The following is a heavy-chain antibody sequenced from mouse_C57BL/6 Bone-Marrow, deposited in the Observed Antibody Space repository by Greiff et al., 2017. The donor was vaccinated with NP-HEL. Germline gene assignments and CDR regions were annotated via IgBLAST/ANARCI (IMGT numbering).Heavy chain of an antibody. Sequence: VKLMESGPGLVAPSQSLSITCTVSGFSLTSYGVDWVRQPPGKGLEWLGVIWGGGSTNYNSALMSRLSISKDNSKSQVFLKMNSLQTDVTAMYYGANTEFITTVDHFDVWGTGTTVTVSS. CDR3: ANTEFITTVDHFDV. J-gene: IGHJ1*03. V-gene: IGHV2-9*01. CDR2: IWGGGST. CDR1: GFSLTSYG. D-gene: IGHD1-1*01.